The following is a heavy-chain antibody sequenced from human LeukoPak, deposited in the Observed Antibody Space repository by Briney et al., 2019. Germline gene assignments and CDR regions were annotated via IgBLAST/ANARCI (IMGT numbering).Heavy chain of an antibody. J-gene: IGHJ6*03. V-gene: IGHV1-46*01. D-gene: IGHD3-10*01. CDR3: AREVGGSGSYYRRDYYYYMDV. Sequence: GASVKVSCKASGYTFTSYGISWVRQAPGQGLEWMGIINPSGGSTSYAQKFQGRVTMTRDTSTSTVYMELSSLRSEDTAVYYCAREVGGSGSYYRRDYYYYMDVWGKGTTVTISS. CDR2: INPSGGST. CDR1: GYTFTSYG.